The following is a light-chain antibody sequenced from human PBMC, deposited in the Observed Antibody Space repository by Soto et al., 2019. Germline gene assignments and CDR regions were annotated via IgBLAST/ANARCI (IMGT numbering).Light chain of an antibody. V-gene: IGKV1-17*01. J-gene: IGKJ4*01. Sequence: DIQMTQSPYSLSASVGDRVTITCRASQGIRDDLGWYQQTPGKSPKRLIYSASPLQSGVTSMFCGRRSETVSTNTSSILQPDEFANYYWLHPNSYLAITFGGGTKVETK. CDR3: LHPNSYLAIT. CDR2: SAS. CDR1: QGIRDD.